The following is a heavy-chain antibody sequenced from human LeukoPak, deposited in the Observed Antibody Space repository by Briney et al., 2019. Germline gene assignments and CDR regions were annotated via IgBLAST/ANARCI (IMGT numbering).Heavy chain of an antibody. CDR3: ARDQRYSSSSAYYYYYYYMDV. CDR1: GFTFSSCS. Sequence: GGSLRLSCAASGFTFSSCSMNWVRQAPGKGLEWVSYISSSSSTIYYADSVKGRFTISRDNAKNSLYLQMNSLRAEDTAVYYCARDQRYSSSSAYYYYYYYMDVWGKGTTVTVSS. CDR2: ISSSSSTI. D-gene: IGHD6-6*01. V-gene: IGHV3-48*04. J-gene: IGHJ6*03.